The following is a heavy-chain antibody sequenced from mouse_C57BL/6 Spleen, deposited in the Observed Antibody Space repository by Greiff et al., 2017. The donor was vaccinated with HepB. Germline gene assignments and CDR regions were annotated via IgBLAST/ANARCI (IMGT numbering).Heavy chain of an antibody. Sequence: QVQLQQPGAELVRPGSSVKLSCKASGYTFTSYWMHWVKQRPIQGLEWIGNIDPSDSETHYNQKFKDKATLTVDKSSSTAYMQLSSLTSEDSAVYYCARKGIYDGYSLDYWGQGTTLTVSS. CDR3: ARKGIYDGYSLDY. CDR1: GYTFTSYW. CDR2: IDPSDSET. D-gene: IGHD2-3*01. V-gene: IGHV1-52*01. J-gene: IGHJ2*01.